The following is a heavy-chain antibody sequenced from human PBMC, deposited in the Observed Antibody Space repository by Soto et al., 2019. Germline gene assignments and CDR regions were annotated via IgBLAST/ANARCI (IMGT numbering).Heavy chain of an antibody. J-gene: IGHJ3*02. V-gene: IGHV3-23*01. D-gene: IGHD6-19*01. CDR3: AKDSQQWLGQGFDI. CDR2: ISGSASHT. CDR1: GLTFSNYA. Sequence: EVQLLESGGGLVQPGGSLKLSCAASGLTFSNYAMGWVRQAPGKGLEWVSAISGSASHTSYADSVKGRFTISRDNSRSTLYLQMNSLRAEDTAVYYCAKDSQQWLGQGFDIWGQGTMVTVAS.